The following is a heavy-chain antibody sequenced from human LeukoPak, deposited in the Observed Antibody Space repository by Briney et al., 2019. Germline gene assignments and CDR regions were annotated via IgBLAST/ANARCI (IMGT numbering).Heavy chain of an antibody. CDR3: ARELPADSFDI. Sequence: PSETLSLTCSASGGSITTGTYYWAWIRQPPGKGLEWIGCINSGGSTYYYPSLKSRVTISVDTSKNQFSLKMRSATAADTALYFCARELPADSFDIWGQGIRVAVSS. V-gene: IGHV4-39*07. D-gene: IGHD1-14*01. CDR2: INSGGST. J-gene: IGHJ3*02. CDR1: GGSITTGTYY.